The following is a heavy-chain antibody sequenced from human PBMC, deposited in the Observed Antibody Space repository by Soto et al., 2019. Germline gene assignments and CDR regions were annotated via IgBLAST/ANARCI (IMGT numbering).Heavy chain of an antibody. CDR3: ARGGYDSSGWYYYYYYMDV. D-gene: IGHD3-22*01. CDR1: GYSFTSYW. Sequence: GESLKISCKGSGYSFTSYWIGWVRQMPGKGLEWMGIIYPGDSDTRYSRSFQGQVTISADKSISTAYLQWSSLKASDTAMYYCARGGYDSSGWYYYYYYMDVWGKGTTVTVSS. CDR2: IYPGDSDT. V-gene: IGHV5-51*01. J-gene: IGHJ6*03.